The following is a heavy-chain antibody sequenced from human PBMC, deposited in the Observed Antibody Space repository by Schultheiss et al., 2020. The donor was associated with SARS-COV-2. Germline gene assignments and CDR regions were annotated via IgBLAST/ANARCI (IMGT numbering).Heavy chain of an antibody. CDR1: GGSISSYY. Sequence: SETLSLTCTVSGGSISSYYWSWIRQPPGKGLEWIGSIYYSGSTYCNPSLKSRVTISVDTSKNQFSLKLSSVTAADTAVYYCARHKGYCSSTSCPYYYMDVWGKGTTVTVSS. V-gene: IGHV4-39*01. CDR2: IYYSGST. J-gene: IGHJ6*03. D-gene: IGHD2-2*01. CDR3: ARHKGYCSSTSCPYYYMDV.